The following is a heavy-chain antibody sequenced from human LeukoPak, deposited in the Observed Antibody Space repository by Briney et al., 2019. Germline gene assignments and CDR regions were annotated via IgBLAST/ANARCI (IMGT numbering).Heavy chain of an antibody. CDR3: AGHIVVVPAAIGYYYYGMDV. D-gene: IGHD2-2*01. CDR2: INHSGST. J-gene: IGHJ6*04. CDR1: GGSFSGYY. Sequence: SETLSLTCAVYGGSFSGYYWSWLRQPPGKGLEWIGEINHSGSTNYNPSLKSRVTISVDTSKNQFSLKLSSVTAADTAVYYCAGHIVVVPAAIGYYYYGMDVWGKGTTVTVSS. V-gene: IGHV4-34*01.